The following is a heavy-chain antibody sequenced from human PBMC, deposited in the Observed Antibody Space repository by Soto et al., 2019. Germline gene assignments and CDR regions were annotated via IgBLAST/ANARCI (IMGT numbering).Heavy chain of an antibody. V-gene: IGHV4-38-2*01. D-gene: IGHD1-26*01. Sequence: SETLSLTCAVSGYSISSGYYWGWIRQPPGKGLEWIGSIYHSGSTYYNPSLKSRVTISVDTSKNQFSLKLSSVTAADTAVYYCARVLSEWELPNGNWFDPWGQGTLVTVS. CDR1: GYSISSGYY. CDR3: ARVLSEWELPNGNWFDP. CDR2: IYHSGST. J-gene: IGHJ5*02.